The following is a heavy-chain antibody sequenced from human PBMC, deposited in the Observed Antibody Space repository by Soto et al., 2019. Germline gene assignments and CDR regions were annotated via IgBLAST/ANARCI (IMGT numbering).Heavy chain of an antibody. J-gene: IGHJ4*02. Sequence: QVHLQESGPGLVKPSETLSLFCNVYGGSMNNNYWSWIRQAPGKGLEWIGYVFYTGTTNYNPSLKGRVTSSVDTSKKQFFLSLSSVTAADTAVYYCARSLTVSRFDQWGQGTRVTV. CDR1: GGSMNNNY. D-gene: IGHD4-17*01. V-gene: IGHV4-59*01. CDR3: ARSLTVSRFDQ. CDR2: VFYTGTT.